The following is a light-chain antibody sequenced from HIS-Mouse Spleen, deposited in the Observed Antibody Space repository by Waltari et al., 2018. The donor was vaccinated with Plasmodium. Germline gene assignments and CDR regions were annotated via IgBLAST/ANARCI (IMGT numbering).Light chain of an antibody. V-gene: IGLV1-44*01. CDR3: AAWDDSLNGVV. J-gene: IGLJ2*01. CDR1: IPTIGSNT. Sequence: QSVLPQPPSASGTPGQRVTTSFSGSIPTIGSNTENWYPQLPGTAPKLLIYSNNQRPSGVPDRFSGSKSGTSASLAISGLQSEDEADYYCAAWDDSLNGVVFAGGTKLTVL. CDR2: SNN.